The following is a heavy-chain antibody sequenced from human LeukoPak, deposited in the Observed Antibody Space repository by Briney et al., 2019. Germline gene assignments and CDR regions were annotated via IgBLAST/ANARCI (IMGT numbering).Heavy chain of an antibody. CDR1: GGSISSSSYY. J-gene: IGHJ4*02. Sequence: SETLSLTCTVSGGSISSSSYYWGWIRQPPGKGLEWIGSIYYSGSTYYNPSLKSRVTISVDTSKNQFSLKLSSVTAADTAVYYCARDREYYGSGSFWGQGTLVTVSS. CDR3: ARDREYYGSGSF. V-gene: IGHV4-39*07. D-gene: IGHD3-10*01. CDR2: IYYSGST.